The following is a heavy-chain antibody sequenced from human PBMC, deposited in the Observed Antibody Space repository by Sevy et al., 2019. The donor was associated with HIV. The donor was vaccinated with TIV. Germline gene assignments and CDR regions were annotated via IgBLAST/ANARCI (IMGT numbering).Heavy chain of an antibody. CDR1: GFVFRDYG. V-gene: IGHV3-30*03. Sequence: GGSLRLSCVASGFVFRDYGMHWVRQAPGKGLEWVAVISSDGNSQYSADSVKGRFTISRDNSKNTLYLQMDSLRVEDTAVYYCARDLISGSYSQSLDYWGQGTLVTVSS. CDR2: ISSDGNSQ. D-gene: IGHD1-26*01. J-gene: IGHJ4*02. CDR3: ARDLISGSYSQSLDY.